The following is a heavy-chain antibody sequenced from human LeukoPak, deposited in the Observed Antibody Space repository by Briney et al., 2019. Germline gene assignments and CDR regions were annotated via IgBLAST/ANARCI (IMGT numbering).Heavy chain of an antibody. Sequence: PSQTLSLTCTVSGGSISSGDYYWSWIRQPPGKGLEWIGYIYYSGSTYYNPSLKSRVTISVDTSKNQFSLKLSSVTAADTAVYYCARAPGGIIVATTYYYGMDVWGQGTTVTVSS. CDR1: GGSISSGDYY. D-gene: IGHD5-12*01. CDR2: IYYSGST. V-gene: IGHV4-30-4*01. J-gene: IGHJ6*02. CDR3: ARAPGGIIVATTYYYGMDV.